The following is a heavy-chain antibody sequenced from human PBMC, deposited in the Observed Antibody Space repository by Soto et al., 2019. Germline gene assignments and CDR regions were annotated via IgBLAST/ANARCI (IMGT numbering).Heavy chain of an antibody. J-gene: IGHJ5*02. CDR3: ARDPAAAGIGGWFAP. CDR2: INAGNGNT. CDR1: GYTFTSYA. V-gene: IGHV1-3*01. D-gene: IGHD6-13*01. Sequence: ASVKVSCKASGYTFTSYAMHWVRQAPGQRLEWMGWINAGNGNTKYSQKFQDRITITRDTSASTAYMDLSSLTSEDTAVYYCARDPAAAGIGGWFAPWGQGTLVTVSS.